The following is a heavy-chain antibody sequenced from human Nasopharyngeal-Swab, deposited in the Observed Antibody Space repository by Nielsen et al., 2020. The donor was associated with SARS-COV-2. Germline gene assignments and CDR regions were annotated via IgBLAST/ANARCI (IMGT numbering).Heavy chain of an antibody. D-gene: IGHD3-22*01. V-gene: IGHV1-2*02. CDR2: INPDSGDT. Sequence: ASVKVSCKTSGYTFTDYYIHWLRQVPGQGLEWVGCINPDSGDTQYVQKFQGRVTVTSDRSRSTAYIDLSRLRSDDTAVYYCARDYYDNYDSDYWGQGTLVTVSS. CDR3: ARDYYDNYDSDY. J-gene: IGHJ4*02. CDR1: GYTFTDYY.